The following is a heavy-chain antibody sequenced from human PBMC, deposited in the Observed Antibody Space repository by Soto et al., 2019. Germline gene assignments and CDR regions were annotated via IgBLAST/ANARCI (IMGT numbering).Heavy chain of an antibody. CDR2: IYYSGST. V-gene: IGHV4-59*01. Sequence: PSETLSLTCTVSGGSISSYYWSWIRQPPGKGLEWIGYIYYSGSTNYNPSLKSRVTISVDTSKNQFSLKLSSVTAADTAVYYCARDSAYYYGSGSYSPFDYWGQGTLVTVS. J-gene: IGHJ4*02. D-gene: IGHD3-10*01. CDR1: GGSISSYY. CDR3: ARDSAYYYGSGSYSPFDY.